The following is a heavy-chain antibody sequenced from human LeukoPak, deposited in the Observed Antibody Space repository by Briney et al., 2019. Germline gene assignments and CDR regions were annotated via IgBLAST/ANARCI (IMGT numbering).Heavy chain of an antibody. CDR2: IYHSGST. CDR1: GYSISSGYY. D-gene: IGHD4-23*01. V-gene: IGHV4-38-2*02. Sequence: PSETLSLTCTVSGYSISSGYYWGWIRQPPGKGLEWIGSIYHSGSTYYNPSLKSRVTISVDTSKNQFSLKLSSVTAADTAVYYCARDRSYGGNSFWFDPWGQGTLVTVSS. J-gene: IGHJ5*02. CDR3: ARDRSYGGNSFWFDP.